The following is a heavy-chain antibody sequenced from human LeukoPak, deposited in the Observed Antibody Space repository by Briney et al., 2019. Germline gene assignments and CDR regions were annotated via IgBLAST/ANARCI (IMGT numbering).Heavy chain of an antibody. CDR3: AREGIPFGMVITHFDS. V-gene: IGHV3-30*02. CDR1: GFTFTSFG. Sequence: HPGGSLRLSCVASGFTFTSFGFHWVRQAPGKGLEWVAFIQYDASNKKYADSGKGRFTVSRDDSKNTLYLVMDSLRSEDTAVYYCAREGIPFGMVITHFDSWGQGTLVTVSS. J-gene: IGHJ4*02. CDR2: IQYDASNK. D-gene: IGHD3-3*01.